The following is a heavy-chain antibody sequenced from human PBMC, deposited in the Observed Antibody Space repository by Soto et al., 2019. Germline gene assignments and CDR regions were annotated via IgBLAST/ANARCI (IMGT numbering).Heavy chain of an antibody. CDR3: ARGGPVIIPAATNWFDP. D-gene: IGHD2-2*01. CDR2: IIPIFATP. CDR1: GGFNSYR. Sequence: QVQLVQSGPEVKKPGSSVKVSCKGSGGFNSYRISWVRQAPGQGPEWMGGIIPIFATPTYAQKFQGRVTITADKSTSTAYMELSRLTSEDTAVYYCARGGPVIIPAATNWFDPWGQGTLVSVSS. V-gene: IGHV1-69*06. J-gene: IGHJ5*02.